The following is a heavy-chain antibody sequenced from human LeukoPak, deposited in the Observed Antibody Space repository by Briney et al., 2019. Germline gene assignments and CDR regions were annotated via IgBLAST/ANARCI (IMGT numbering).Heavy chain of an antibody. J-gene: IGHJ6*04. CDR1: GGTFSSYA. Sequence: SVKVSCKASGGTFSSYAISWVRQAPGQGLEWMGGIIPIFGTANYAQKFQGRVTITADESTSTAYMELSSLRSEDTAVYYCARDLSYGSGDNPEIGMDVWGKGTTVTVSS. D-gene: IGHD3-10*01. CDR2: IIPIFGTA. V-gene: IGHV1-69*13. CDR3: ARDLSYGSGDNPEIGMDV.